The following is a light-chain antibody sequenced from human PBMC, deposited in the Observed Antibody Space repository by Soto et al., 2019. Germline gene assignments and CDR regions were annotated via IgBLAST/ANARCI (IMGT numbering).Light chain of an antibody. CDR3: SSYTNSGTNVV. CDR1: SSDVGGYNF. CDR2: DVS. J-gene: IGLJ2*01. V-gene: IGLV2-14*03. Sequence: QSVLTQPASVSGSPGQSITISCTGTSSDVGGYNFVSWYQQHPGKAPKLMIYDVSNRPSGVSSRFSGSKSGNAASLTISGLQAEDAAEYYCSSYTNSGTNVVFGGGTKLTVL.